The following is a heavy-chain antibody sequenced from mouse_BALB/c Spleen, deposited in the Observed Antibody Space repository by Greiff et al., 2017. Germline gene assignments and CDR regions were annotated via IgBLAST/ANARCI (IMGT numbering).Heavy chain of an antibody. Sequence: EVQVVESGGGLVQPGGSLKLSCAASGFTFSSYTMSWVRQTPEKRLEWVAYISNGGGSTYYPDTVKGRFTISRDNAKNTLYLQMSSLKSEDTAMYYCASQNYYGSSYPLAYWGQGTLVTVSA. CDR2: ISNGGGST. J-gene: IGHJ3*01. CDR1: GFTFSSYT. D-gene: IGHD1-1*01. V-gene: IGHV5-12-2*01. CDR3: ASQNYYGSSYPLAY.